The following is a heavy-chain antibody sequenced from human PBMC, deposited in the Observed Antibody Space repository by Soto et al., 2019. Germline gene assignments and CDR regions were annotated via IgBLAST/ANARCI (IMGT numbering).Heavy chain of an antibody. CDR3: ARGKLYTNDY. Sequence: QVQLVQSGAEVKKPGASVKVSCKASGYTFSNYDINWVRQATGQVLEWMGWMSPNSGRTVYAQKFQGRVTMTRNTSSSTAYMELSSLRSDDTAVYYCARGKLYTNDYWGQGTLVTFSS. CDR1: GYTFSNYD. D-gene: IGHD2-2*02. V-gene: IGHV1-8*01. J-gene: IGHJ4*02. CDR2: MSPNSGRT.